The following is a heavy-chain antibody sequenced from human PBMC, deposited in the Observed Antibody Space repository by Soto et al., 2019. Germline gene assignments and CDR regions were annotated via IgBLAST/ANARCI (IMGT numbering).Heavy chain of an antibody. CDR1: GYTFTSYA. CDR2: IIPIFGTA. J-gene: IGHJ5*01. Sequence: SVKVSCKASGYTFTSYAISWVRQAPGQGLEWMGGIIPIFGTANYAQKFQGRVTITADKSTSTAYMELSSLRSEDTAVYYFAREKMFYCYSGPYDWFAPRRRGTLVIVSS. D-gene: IGHD3-16*02. CDR3: AREKMFYCYSGPYDWFAP. V-gene: IGHV1-69*06.